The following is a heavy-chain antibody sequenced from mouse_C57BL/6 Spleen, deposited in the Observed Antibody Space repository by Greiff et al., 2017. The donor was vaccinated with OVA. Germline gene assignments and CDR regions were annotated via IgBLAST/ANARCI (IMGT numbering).Heavy chain of an antibody. V-gene: IGHV1-72*01. CDR2: IDPNSGGT. CDR1: GYTFTSYW. J-gene: IGHJ2*01. Sequence: QVQLQQPGAELVKPGASVKLSCKASGYTFTSYWMHWVKQRPGRGLEWIGRIDPNSGGTKYNEKFKSKATLTVDKPSSTAYKQLSSLTSEDSAVDYYTTQGETGIDNWGQGTTLTVSS. CDR3: TTQGETGIDN.